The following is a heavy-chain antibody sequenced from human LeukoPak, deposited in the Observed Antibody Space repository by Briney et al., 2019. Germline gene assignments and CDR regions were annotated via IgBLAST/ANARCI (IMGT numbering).Heavy chain of an antibody. CDR1: GFTFSSYW. CDR3: AGRCSVTRCHFSSYGMDV. CDR2: INSDGSAT. Sequence: PGGSLRLSCAASGFTFSSYWMHWVRQAPGKGLVWVSRINSDGSATSHADSVKGRFTISRDNAKNTLYLQMNSLRAEDTAVYYCAGRCSVTRCHFSSYGMDVWGQGTTVTVSS. D-gene: IGHD2-15*01. V-gene: IGHV3-74*01. J-gene: IGHJ6*02.